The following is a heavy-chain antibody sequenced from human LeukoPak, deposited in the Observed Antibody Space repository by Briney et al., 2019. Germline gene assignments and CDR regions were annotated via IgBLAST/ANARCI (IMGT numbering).Heavy chain of an antibody. D-gene: IGHD1-26*01. CDR1: GFTFSSYA. V-gene: IGHV3-53*04. CDR3: ARIVGATLIDY. J-gene: IGHJ4*02. CDR2: IYSGGST. Sequence: TGGSLRLSCAASGFTFSSYAMSWVRQAPGKGLEWVSVIYSGGSTYYADSVKGRFTISRHNSKNTLYLQMNSLRAEDTAVYYCARIVGATLIDYWGQGTLVTVSS.